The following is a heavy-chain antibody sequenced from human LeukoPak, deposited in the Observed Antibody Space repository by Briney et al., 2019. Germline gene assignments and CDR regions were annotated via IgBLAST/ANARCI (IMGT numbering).Heavy chain of an antibody. CDR1: GGSISSSSYY. J-gene: IGHJ4*02. CDR2: IYYSGST. V-gene: IGHV4-39*01. CDR3: ARHGPDYYGSGSYGNHFDY. Sequence: SETLSLTCTVSGGSISSSSYYWGWIRQPPGKGLEWIGSIYYSGSTYYNPSFKSRVTISVDTSKNQFSLKLSSVTAADTAVYYCARHGPDYYGSGSYGNHFDYWGQGTLVTVSS. D-gene: IGHD3-10*01.